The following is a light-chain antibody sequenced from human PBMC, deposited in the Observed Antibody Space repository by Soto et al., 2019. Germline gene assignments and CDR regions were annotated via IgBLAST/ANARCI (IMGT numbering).Light chain of an antibody. Sequence: ESVLTQSPGTLSLSPGERATLSCRASQSVITYLASYQQKPGQAPRLLIYGASSRATGIPDRFSGSGSGTDFTLTISRLEPEDVAVYYCQQYGSTPLTFGGGTKVEIK. CDR1: QSVITY. V-gene: IGKV3-20*01. J-gene: IGKJ4*01. CDR2: GAS. CDR3: QQYGSTPLT.